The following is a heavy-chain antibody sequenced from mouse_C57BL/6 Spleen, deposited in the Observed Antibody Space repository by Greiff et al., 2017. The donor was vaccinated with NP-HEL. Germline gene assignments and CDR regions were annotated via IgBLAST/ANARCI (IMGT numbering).Heavy chain of an antibody. J-gene: IGHJ3*01. CDR1: GYTFTSYW. V-gene: IGHV1-74*01. CDR3: AIAVYDYDWFAY. Sequence: QVQLQQPGAELVKPGASVKVSCKASGYTFTSYWMHWVKQRPGQGLEWIGRIHPSDSDTNSNPKFKGKATLTVDKSSSTAYMQLSSLTSEDSAVYYCAIAVYDYDWFAYWGQGTLVTVSA. CDR2: IHPSDSDT. D-gene: IGHD2-4*01.